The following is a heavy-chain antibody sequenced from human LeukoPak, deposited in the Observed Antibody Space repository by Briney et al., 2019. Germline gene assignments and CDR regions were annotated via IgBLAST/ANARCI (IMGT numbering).Heavy chain of an antibody. D-gene: IGHD3-22*01. Sequence: PGGSLRLSCAASGFTFSSYAMSWVRQAPGEGLEWVSAISGSGGSTYYADSVKGRFTISRDNSKNTLYLQMNSLRAEDTAVYYCAKFRRSYDSSGYYQTPEYFQHWGQGTLVTVSS. J-gene: IGHJ1*01. CDR3: AKFRRSYDSSGYYQTPEYFQH. CDR2: ISGSGGST. CDR1: GFTFSSYA. V-gene: IGHV3-23*01.